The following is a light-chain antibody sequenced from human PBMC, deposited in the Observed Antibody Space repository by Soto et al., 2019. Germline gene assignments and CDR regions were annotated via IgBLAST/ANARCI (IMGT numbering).Light chain of an antibody. CDR3: HKYDAVPD. V-gene: IGKV1-33*01. J-gene: IGKJ3*01. CDR1: QDITTH. CDR2: DAS. Sequence: DIQMTQSPSSLSASVGDTVTITCQASQDITTHLNWYQQKPGKAPNLLIDDASHLETGVPSRVSGSGSGTYFTLTISRLQPEDLATDYCHKYDAVPDFGPGTKV.